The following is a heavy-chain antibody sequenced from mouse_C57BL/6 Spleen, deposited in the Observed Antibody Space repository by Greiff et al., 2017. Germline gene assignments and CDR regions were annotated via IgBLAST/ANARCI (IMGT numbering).Heavy chain of an antibody. V-gene: IGHV1-15*01. CDR1: GYTFTDYD. CDR2: IDPETGGT. Sequence: QVQLQQSGAELVRPGASVTLSCKASGYTFTDYDMHWVKQTPVHGLEWIGAIDPETGGTAYNQKFKGKAILTADKSSSTANMELRSLTSEDSAVYYCTRGAMDYWGQGTSVTVSS. CDR3: TRGAMDY. J-gene: IGHJ4*01.